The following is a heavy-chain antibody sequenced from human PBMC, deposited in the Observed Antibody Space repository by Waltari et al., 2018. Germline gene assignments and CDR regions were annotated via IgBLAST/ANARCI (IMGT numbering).Heavy chain of an antibody. D-gene: IGHD2-2*01. CDR3: ARGAAVGGGPGNYGMDV. V-gene: IGHV4-39*07. J-gene: IGHJ6*02. Sequence: QLQLQESGPGLVKPSETLSLTCTVSGGSISSSNYYWGWIRQPPGKGLEWIGSSYYSRSTYYNPSLKSRVNISVDTSKNQFSLKLSSVTAAETAVYYCARGAAVGGGPGNYGMDVWGQGTTVTVSS. CDR2: SYYSRST. CDR1: GGSISSSNYY.